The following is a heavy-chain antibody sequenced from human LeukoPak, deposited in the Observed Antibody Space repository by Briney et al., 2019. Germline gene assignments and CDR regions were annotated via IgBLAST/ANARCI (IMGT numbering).Heavy chain of an antibody. D-gene: IGHD6-13*01. V-gene: IGHV5-51*01. Sequence: GESLKISCKGSGYSVTSYWIGWVRQMPGKGLEWMGIIYPGDSDTRYSPSFQGQVTISADKSISTAYLQWSSLKASDTAMYYCARHRGSSWYPHGGAFDIWGQGTMVTVSS. CDR1: GYSVTSYW. CDR2: IYPGDSDT. J-gene: IGHJ3*02. CDR3: ARHRGSSWYPHGGAFDI.